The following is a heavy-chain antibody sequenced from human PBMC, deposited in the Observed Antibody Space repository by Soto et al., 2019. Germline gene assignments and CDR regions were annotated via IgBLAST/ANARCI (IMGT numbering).Heavy chain of an antibody. J-gene: IGHJ4*02. V-gene: IGHV1-3*04. Sequence: ASVKVSCKASGYTFTNYAIHWVRQAPGQRLEWMGWINTGNDNRKYSQKLQGRVTITRDTSASTAYMELSSLRSEDTAVYYCSRGAYDFDYWGQGTLVTVS. CDR1: GYTFTNYA. CDR3: SRGAYDFDY. D-gene: IGHD2-2*01. CDR2: INTGNDNR.